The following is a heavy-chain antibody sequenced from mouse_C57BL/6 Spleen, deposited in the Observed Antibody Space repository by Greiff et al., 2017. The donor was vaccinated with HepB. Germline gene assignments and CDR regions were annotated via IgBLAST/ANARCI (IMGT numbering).Heavy chain of an antibody. V-gene: IGHV1-50*01. J-gene: IGHJ3*01. CDR3: AREGWDGAY. CDR1: GYTFTSYW. Sequence: QVQLQQPGAELVKPGASVKLSCKASGYTFTSYWMQWVKQRPGQGLEWIGEIDPSDSYTNYNQKFKGKATLTVDTSSSTAYMQLSSLTSEDSAVYYCAREGWDGAYWGQGTLVTVSA. CDR2: IDPSDSYT. D-gene: IGHD3-3*01.